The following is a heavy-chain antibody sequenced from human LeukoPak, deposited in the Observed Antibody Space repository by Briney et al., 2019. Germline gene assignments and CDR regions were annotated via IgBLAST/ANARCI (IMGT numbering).Heavy chain of an antibody. V-gene: IGHV6-1*01. J-gene: IGHJ3*02. D-gene: IGHD3-22*01. CDR1: GYSVSSNSAP. CDR2: TYYRSKWYN. CDR3: ARMAYSYYYDSKRVTPMDAFDI. Sequence: SQTLSLTCAISGYSVSSNSAPWNWITQSPSRGLEWLGRTYYRSKWYNDYAVSVKSRITINTDTSKNQFSLQLNSVTPEDTSVYCCARMAYSYYYDSKRVTPMDAFDIWGKGTMVTVSS.